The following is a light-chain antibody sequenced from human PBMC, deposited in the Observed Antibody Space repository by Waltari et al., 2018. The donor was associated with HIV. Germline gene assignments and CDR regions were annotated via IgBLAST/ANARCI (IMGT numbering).Light chain of an antibody. V-gene: IGLV2-14*03. J-gene: IGLJ1*01. Sequence: QSALPQPASVSGSPGQSITISCTGASSDVGDYNYVSWYQQHPGKAPKLMIYDVSNRPSGVSNRFSGSKSGNTASLTISGLQAEDEADYYCSSYTGSSTLGVFGTGTRVTVL. CDR3: SSYTGSSTLGV. CDR2: DVS. CDR1: SSDVGDYNY.